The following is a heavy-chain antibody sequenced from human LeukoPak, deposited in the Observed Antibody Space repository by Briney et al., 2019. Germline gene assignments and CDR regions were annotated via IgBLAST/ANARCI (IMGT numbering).Heavy chain of an antibody. CDR3: ARVGSYGRNFDH. Sequence: SETLSLTCTVSGGSISSSSYYWGWIRQPPGKGLEWIGSIYYSGITYYNPSLKSRVTISVDTSRNQFSLKLSSVTAADTAVYYCARVGSYGRNFDHWGQGILVTVSS. CDR1: GGSISSSSYY. CDR2: IYYSGIT. D-gene: IGHD1-14*01. V-gene: IGHV4-39*07. J-gene: IGHJ4*02.